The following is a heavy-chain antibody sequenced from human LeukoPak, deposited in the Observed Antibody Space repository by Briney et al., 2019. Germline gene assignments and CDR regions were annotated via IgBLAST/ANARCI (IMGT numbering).Heavy chain of an antibody. CDR2: ISYDGSDK. J-gene: IGHJ4*02. D-gene: IGHD3-10*01. V-gene: IGHV3-30*18. CDR3: VKGSNYYGSGRFDF. CDR1: GFTFSTYA. Sequence: GGSLRLSCTVSGFTFSTYAMHWVRQAPGKGLEWVAVISYDGSDKYYADSVEGRFDISRDNSKNTRYLQMNSLRTEDTAVYHCVKGSNYYGSGRFDFWGQGTLVTVSS.